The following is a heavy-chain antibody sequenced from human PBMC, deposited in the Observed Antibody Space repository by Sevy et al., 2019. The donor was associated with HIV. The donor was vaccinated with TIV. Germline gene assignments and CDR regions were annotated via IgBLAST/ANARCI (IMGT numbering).Heavy chain of an antibody. D-gene: IGHD2-2*01. CDR1: GITFSTSV. CDR3: TRASLLGYCSTTSCYYAFDI. Sequence: GGSLRLSCNASGITFSTSVMNWVHQSPDRGLEWVSSISGDTYYTHYADSTRGRFIVSRDNAKNSLFLEMNSLTVEDTAVYYCTRASLLGYCSTTSCYYAFDIWGPGTVVTVSS. J-gene: IGHJ3*02. CDR2: ISGDTYYT. V-gene: IGHV3-21*01.